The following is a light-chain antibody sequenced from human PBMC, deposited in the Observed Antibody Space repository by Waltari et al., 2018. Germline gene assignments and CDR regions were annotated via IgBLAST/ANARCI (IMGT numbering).Light chain of an antibody. CDR3: QQLNTYPLT. Sequence: DIQLTQSPSFPSASVGDRVTITCRASQGISSYLAWYQQKPGKAPEVLISAASSLQSGVPSRFSGSGSGTEFTLTISSLQPEDFATYYCQQLNTYPLTFGGGTKVEIK. CDR1: QGISSY. J-gene: IGKJ4*01. V-gene: IGKV1-9*01. CDR2: AAS.